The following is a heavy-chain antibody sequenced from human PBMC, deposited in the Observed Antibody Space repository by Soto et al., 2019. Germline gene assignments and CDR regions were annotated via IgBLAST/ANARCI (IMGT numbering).Heavy chain of an antibody. D-gene: IGHD1-7*01. CDR2: VSAKSGDT. Sequence: GGSVKVSCKASGFSFTSSGFNWVRQAPGQGLEWVGWVSAKSGDTKCVKNLQGRVTMTTDTSTNTAYMELRSLTSDDTAVYYCTRAGASDWNYVSTSSWGQGTLVTVSS. V-gene: IGHV1-18*04. J-gene: IGHJ4*02. CDR1: GFSFTSSG. CDR3: TRAGASDWNYVSTSS.